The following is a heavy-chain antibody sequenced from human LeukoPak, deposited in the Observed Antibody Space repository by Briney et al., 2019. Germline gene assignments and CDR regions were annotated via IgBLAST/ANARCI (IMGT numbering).Heavy chain of an antibody. J-gene: IGHJ4*02. CDR3: AREPSSSYMAD. CDR2: IIPILGIA. D-gene: IGHD6-13*01. CDR1: VGTFSSYA. Sequence: GASVKGSCKASVGTFSSYAISWVRQAPGQGLEWMGRIIPILGIANYAQKFQGRVTITADKSTSTAYMELSSLRSEDTAVYYCAREPSSSYMADWGQGTLVTVSS. V-gene: IGHV1-69*04.